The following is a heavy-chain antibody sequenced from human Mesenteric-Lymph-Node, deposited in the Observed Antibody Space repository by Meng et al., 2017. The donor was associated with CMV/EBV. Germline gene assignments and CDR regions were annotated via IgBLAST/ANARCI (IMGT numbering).Heavy chain of an antibody. V-gene: IGHV1-8*01. CDR3: ARGPIPGVARYGTV. CDR1: GYTFTSYD. Sequence: ASVKVSCKASGYTFTSYDINWVRQATGQGLGWMGWMNPNSGNTGYAQKFQGRVTMTRNTSISTAYMELSSLRSEDTAVYYCARGPIPGVARYGTVWGQGTTVTVSS. J-gene: IGHJ6*02. CDR2: MNPNSGNT. D-gene: IGHD3-3*01.